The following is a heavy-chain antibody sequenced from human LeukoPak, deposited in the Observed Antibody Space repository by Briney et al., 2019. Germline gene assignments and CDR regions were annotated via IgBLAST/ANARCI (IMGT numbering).Heavy chain of an antibody. CDR1: RFIFSNYW. Sequence: GGSLRLSCAASRFIFSNYWMRWVRQAPGKGLEWVANIKEDGSDKKYVDSVKGRFTISRDNAKNSLYLQMNSLRAEDTAVYYCARRNYFDYWGQGTLATVSS. CDR2: IKEDGSDK. J-gene: IGHJ4*02. CDR3: ARRNYFDY. V-gene: IGHV3-7*03.